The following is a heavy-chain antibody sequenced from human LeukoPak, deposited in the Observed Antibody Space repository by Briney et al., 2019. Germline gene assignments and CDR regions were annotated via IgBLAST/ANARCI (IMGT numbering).Heavy chain of an antibody. D-gene: IGHD1-7*01. CDR1: GLIFSSYG. CDR3: AKDRNFEGGTTAGYFHL. J-gene: IGHJ1*01. V-gene: IGHV3-30*18. CDR2: ISYDGTDK. Sequence: GGSLRLSCAASGLIFSSYGMHWVRQAPGKGLEWAAVISYDGTDKDYADSVKGRFTISRDNSNNTLYLQMNSLRAEDTAVYYCAKDRNFEGGTTAGYFHLWGQGTLVTVSS.